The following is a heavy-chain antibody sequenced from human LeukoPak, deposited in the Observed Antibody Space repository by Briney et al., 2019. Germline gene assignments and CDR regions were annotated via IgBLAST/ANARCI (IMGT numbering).Heavy chain of an antibody. CDR1: GGSVSSGSYY. J-gene: IGHJ3*02. Sequence: PSETLSLTCTVSGGSVSSGSYYWSWIRQPPGKGLEWFGYIYYSGSTNYNPSLKSRVTISVDTSKNQFSLKLSSVTAADTAVYYCARYVRDGYYGAFDIWGQGTMVTVSS. CDR2: IYYSGST. CDR3: ARYVRDGYYGAFDI. D-gene: IGHD5-24*01. V-gene: IGHV4-61*01.